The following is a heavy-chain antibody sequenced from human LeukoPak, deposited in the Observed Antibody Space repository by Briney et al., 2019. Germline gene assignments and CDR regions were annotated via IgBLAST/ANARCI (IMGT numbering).Heavy chain of an antibody. CDR2: ISSTSTYI. CDR3: ARGGGNFDY. V-gene: IGHV3-21*01. J-gene: IGHJ4*02. Sequence: GVSLRLSCAASEFTFSSYTINWVRQAPGKGLEWVSSISSTSTYISYADSVKGRFTISRDNAKNSLYLQMNSLRAEDTAVYYCARGGGNFDYWGQGTLVTVSS. D-gene: IGHD2-15*01. CDR1: EFTFSSYT.